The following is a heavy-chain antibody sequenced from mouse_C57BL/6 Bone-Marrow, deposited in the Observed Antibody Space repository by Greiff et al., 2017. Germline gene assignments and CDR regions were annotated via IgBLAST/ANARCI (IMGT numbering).Heavy chain of an antibody. Sequence: VQRVASGPGLVAPSQSLSTTSTVSGLSLTSYGVDWVRQPPGKGLEWLGVIWGGGSTNYNSALMSRLSISKDNSKSQVFLKMNSLQTDDTAMYYCATLWLRRRDYAKDYWGQGTSVTVSS. J-gene: IGHJ4*01. V-gene: IGHV2-9*01. CDR1: GLSLTSYG. CDR3: ATLWLRRRDYAKDY. CDR2: IWGGGST. D-gene: IGHD2-2*01.